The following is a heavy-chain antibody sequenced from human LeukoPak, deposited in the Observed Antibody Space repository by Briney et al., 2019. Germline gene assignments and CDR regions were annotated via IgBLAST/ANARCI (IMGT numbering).Heavy chain of an antibody. D-gene: IGHD3-22*01. CDR2: ISYDGSNK. CDR3: AKVKRYYYDSSGLIDY. J-gene: IGHJ4*02. V-gene: IGHV3-30*18. CDR1: GFTLSSYG. Sequence: PGRSLRLSCAASGFTLSSYGMHWVRQAPGKGLEWVAVISYDGSNKYYADSVKGRFTISRDNSKNTLYLQMNSLRAEDTAVYYCAKVKRYYYDSSGLIDYWGQGTLVTVSS.